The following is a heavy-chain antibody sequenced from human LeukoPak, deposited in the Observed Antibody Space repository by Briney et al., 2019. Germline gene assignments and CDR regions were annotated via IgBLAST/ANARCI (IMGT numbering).Heavy chain of an antibody. CDR1: GGTFSSYA. D-gene: IGHD2-2*02. CDR2: IIPIFGTA. V-gene: IGHV1-69*05. J-gene: IGHJ3*02. CDR3: ARARGYCSSTSCYKRDRYAFDI. Sequence: SVKVSCKASGGTFSSYAISWVRQAPGQGLEWMGGIIPIFGTANYAQKFQGRVTMTRNTSISTAYMELSSLRSEDTAVYYCARARGYCSSTSCYKRDRYAFDIWGQGTMVTVSS.